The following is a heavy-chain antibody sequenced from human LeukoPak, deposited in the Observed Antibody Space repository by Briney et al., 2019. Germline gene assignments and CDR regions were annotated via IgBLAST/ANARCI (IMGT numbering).Heavy chain of an antibody. J-gene: IGHJ4*02. V-gene: IGHV3-66*04. CDR2: MYSGVST. Sequence: PRGSRRLSCAASGFTVSRKYMSWVRQAPGKVLECVSCMYSGVSTYYADSVKGRFTISRDSSKNTLYRQMNSLKAETRAWYYWATHHGGGAYWGQGTLVTVSS. CDR3: ATHHGGGAY. D-gene: IGHD2-15*01. CDR1: GFTVSRKY.